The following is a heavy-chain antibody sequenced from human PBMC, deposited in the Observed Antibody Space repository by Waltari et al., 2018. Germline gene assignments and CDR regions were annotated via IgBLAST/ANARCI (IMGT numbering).Heavy chain of an antibody. V-gene: IGHV3-33*06. CDR2: IWNDGSKK. Sequence: QVQMKESGGGVVQAGRSLRLSCAASGFPFSRNAMHWVRQPPGKGLAWVALIWNDGSKKYYADSGRGRFSISIDNSQSTVYLQMDSLRAEDTALYYCAKDGGFVEPQYFFESWGQGALVTVSS. J-gene: IGHJ4*02. CDR1: GFPFSRNA. CDR3: AKDGGFVEPQYFFES. D-gene: IGHD2-15*01.